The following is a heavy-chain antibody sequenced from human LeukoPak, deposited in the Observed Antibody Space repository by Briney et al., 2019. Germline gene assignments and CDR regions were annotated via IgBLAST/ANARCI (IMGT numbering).Heavy chain of an antibody. D-gene: IGHD3-22*01. CDR1: GFTFSSYA. CDR2: ISGSGGST. J-gene: IGHJ3*02. V-gene: IGHV3-23*01. Sequence: GGSLRLSCAASGFTFSSYAMSWVRQAPGKGLEWVSAISGSGGSTYYADSVKGRFTISRDNSKNMLYLQMNSLRAEDTAVYYCAKADITMIVVVTQYAFDIWGQGTMVTVSS. CDR3: AKADITMIVVVTQYAFDI.